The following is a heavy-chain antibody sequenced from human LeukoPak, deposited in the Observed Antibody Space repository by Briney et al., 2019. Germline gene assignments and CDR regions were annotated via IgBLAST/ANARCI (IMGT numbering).Heavy chain of an antibody. CDR3: VRQGLEMTGGGWFDP. Sequence: SETLSLTCTVSGDSISSSTYYWGWIRQPPGKGLEWLGNVSYTGSTYYNPSLKSRLIFSVDTSKNQFSLRLTSVTAADTAFYYCVRQGLEMTGGGWFDPWGQGTLVIVSS. CDR2: VSYTGST. V-gene: IGHV4-39*01. J-gene: IGHJ5*02. CDR1: GDSISSSTYY. D-gene: IGHD2-8*02.